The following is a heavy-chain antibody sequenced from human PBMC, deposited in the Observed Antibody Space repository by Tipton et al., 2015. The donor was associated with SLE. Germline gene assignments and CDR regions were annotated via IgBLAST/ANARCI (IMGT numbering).Heavy chain of an antibody. CDR2: ISSSGKTT. CDR1: GFTFSSSG. V-gene: IGHV3-NL1*01. D-gene: IGHD6-19*01. Sequence: GSLRLSCAVSGFTFSSSGMHWVRQAPGKGLEWVSAISSSGKTTHYADSVRGRFTISRDNSKNTVYLQMNSLRTEDAALYFCATPSSGWTSFNYWGQGMLVTVSS. CDR3: ATPSSGWTSFNY. J-gene: IGHJ4*02.